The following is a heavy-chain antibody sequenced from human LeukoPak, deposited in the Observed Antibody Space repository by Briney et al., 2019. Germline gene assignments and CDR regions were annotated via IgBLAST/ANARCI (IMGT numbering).Heavy chain of an antibody. CDR3: ASTDAGYSSSWRLGWFDP. CDR1: GGTFSSYA. CDR2: IIPIFGTA. D-gene: IGHD6-13*01. Sequence: GASVKVSCKASGGTFSSYAISWVRQAPGQGLEWMGGIIPIFGTANYAQKFQGRVTITADESTSTAYMELSSLRSEDTAVYYCASTDAGYSSSWRLGWFDPWGQGTLVTVSS. J-gene: IGHJ5*02. V-gene: IGHV1-69*13.